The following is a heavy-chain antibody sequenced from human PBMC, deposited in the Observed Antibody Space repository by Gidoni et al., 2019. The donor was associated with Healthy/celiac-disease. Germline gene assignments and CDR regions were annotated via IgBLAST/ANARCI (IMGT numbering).Heavy chain of an antibody. CDR2: IYYSGST. J-gene: IGHJ6*02. Sequence: QVQLQESGPGLVKPSETLSLTCTVSGGSISSYYWSWIRQPPGKGLEWIGYIYYSGSTNYNPSLKSRVTISVDTSKNQFSLKLSSVTAADTAVYYCARVVGDCSSTSCYYYYYYGMDVWGQGTTVTVSS. CDR3: ARVVGDCSSTSCYYYYYYGMDV. D-gene: IGHD2-2*01. V-gene: IGHV4-59*01. CDR1: GGSISSYY.